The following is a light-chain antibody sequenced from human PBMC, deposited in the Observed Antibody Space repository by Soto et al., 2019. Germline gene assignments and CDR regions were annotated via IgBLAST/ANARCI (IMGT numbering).Light chain of an antibody. Sequence: DIQMTQYPSTLSASVGDRVTITCRASQSISSWLAWYQQKPGKAPKLLIYAASSLQSGVPSRFSGSGSGTDFTLTISSLQPEDGGTYYSPQSNALSLTFGRGTRLEIK. CDR1: QSISSW. V-gene: IGKV1-5*01. J-gene: IGKJ5*01. CDR2: AAS. CDR3: PQSNALSLT.